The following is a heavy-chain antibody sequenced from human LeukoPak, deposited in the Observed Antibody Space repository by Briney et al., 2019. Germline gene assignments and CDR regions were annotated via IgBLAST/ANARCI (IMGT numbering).Heavy chain of an antibody. V-gene: IGHV4-59*08. CDR1: GGSINSYY. Sequence: SETLSLTCTVSGGSINSYYWSWIRQPPGKGLEWIGYISYSGSTNYNPSLKSRVTISVDTSKNQFSLKLSSVTAADTAVYYCARHVTYRGGEELHAFDIWGQGTMVTVSS. CDR2: ISYSGST. D-gene: IGHD2-21*01. J-gene: IGHJ3*02. CDR3: ARHVTYRGGEELHAFDI.